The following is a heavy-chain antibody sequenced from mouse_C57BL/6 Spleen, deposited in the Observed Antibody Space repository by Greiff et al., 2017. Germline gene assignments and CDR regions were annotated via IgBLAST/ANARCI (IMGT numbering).Heavy chain of an antibody. CDR1: GYTFTGYW. D-gene: IGHD1-1*01. CDR3: ATRNNYYGSSDEGWFAY. J-gene: IGHJ3*01. V-gene: IGHV1-9*01. CDR2: ILPGSGST. Sequence: QVQLQQSGAELMKPGASVKLSCKATGYTFTGYWIEWVKQRPGHGLEWIGEILPGSGSTNYNEKFKGKATFTADTSSNTAYMQLSSLTTEDSAIYYCATRNNYYGSSDEGWFAYWGQGTLVTVSA.